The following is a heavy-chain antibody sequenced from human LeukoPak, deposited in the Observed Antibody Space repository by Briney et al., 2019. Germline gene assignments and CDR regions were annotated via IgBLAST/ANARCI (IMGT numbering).Heavy chain of an antibody. CDR1: GFTFSSYG. J-gene: IGHJ5*02. V-gene: IGHV3-21*01. D-gene: IGHD3-3*01. CDR3: ARDFGTYYDFWSGSAFFDP. Sequence: GGSLRLSCAASGFTFSSYGMHWVRQAPGKGLEWASSISSSSSYIYYADSVKGRFTISRDNAKNSLYLQMNSLRAEDTAVYYCARDFGTYYDFWSGSAFFDPWGQGTLVTVSS. CDR2: ISSSSSYI.